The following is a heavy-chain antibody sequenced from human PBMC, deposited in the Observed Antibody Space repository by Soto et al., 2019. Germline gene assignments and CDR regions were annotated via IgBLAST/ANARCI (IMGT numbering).Heavy chain of an antibody. CDR3: ARVEYCSSTSCYGGFDY. D-gene: IGHD2-2*01. CDR2: ISGSSSTI. CDR1: GFTFSSYS. J-gene: IGHJ4*02. V-gene: IGHV3-48*01. Sequence: GGSLRLSCAASGFTFSSYSMNWVRQAPGKGLEWVSYISGSSSTIYYADSVKGRFTISRDNAKNSLYLQMNSLRAEDTAVYYCARVEYCSSTSCYGGFDYWGQGTLVTVSS.